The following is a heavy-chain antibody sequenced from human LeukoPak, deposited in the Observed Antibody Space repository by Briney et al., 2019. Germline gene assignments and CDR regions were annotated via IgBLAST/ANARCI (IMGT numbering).Heavy chain of an antibody. J-gene: IGHJ4*02. V-gene: IGHV1-69*05. CDR1: GGTFSSYA. CDR3: ARDRRSSSSPTFDY. CDR2: IIPIFGTA. D-gene: IGHD6-6*01. Sequence: SVKVSCKASGGTFSSYAISWVRQAPGQGLEWMGRIIPIFGTANYAQKSQGRVTITTDESTSTAYMELSSLRSEDTAVYYCARDRRSSSSPTFDYWGQGTLVTVSS.